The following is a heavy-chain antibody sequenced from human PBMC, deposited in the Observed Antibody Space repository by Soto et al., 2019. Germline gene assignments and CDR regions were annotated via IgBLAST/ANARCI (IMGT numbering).Heavy chain of an antibody. D-gene: IGHD2-21*01. J-gene: IGHJ3*02. Sequence: ASVKVSCKASGYTFTGYYMHWVRQAPGQGLEWMGWINPNSGGTNYAQKFQGWVTMTRDTSISTAYMELSRLRSDDTAVYYCARVASIRNDDAFDIWGQGTMVTVSS. CDR1: GYTFTGYY. CDR2: INPNSGGT. V-gene: IGHV1-2*04. CDR3: ARVASIRNDDAFDI.